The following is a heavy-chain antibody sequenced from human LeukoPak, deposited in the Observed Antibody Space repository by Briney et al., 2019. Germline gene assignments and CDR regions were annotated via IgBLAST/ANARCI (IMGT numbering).Heavy chain of an antibody. CDR1: GFTFDSYA. D-gene: IGHD2-2*02. J-gene: IGHJ4*02. CDR2: SKTGGTST. CDR3: HPLAYTNN. V-gene: IGHV3-74*01. Sequence: GGSLRLSCAASGFTFDSYAMTWVRQAPGRGLEWVSVSKTGGTSTSYADSVKGRFTVSRDNAKNTLFLQMDSLRAKDTAVYYCHPLAYTNNWGQGTLVTVSS.